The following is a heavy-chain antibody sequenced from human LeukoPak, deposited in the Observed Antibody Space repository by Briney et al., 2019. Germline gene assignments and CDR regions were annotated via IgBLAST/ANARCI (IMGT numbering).Heavy chain of an antibody. CDR3: AREEYYYDSSGFLSPLGIDY. Sequence: SETLSLTCTVSGGSISSGDYYWSWIRQPPGKGLEWIGYIYYSGSTHYNSSLKSRVTISADTSKNQFSLKLSSVTAADTAVYYCAREEYYYDSSGFLSPLGIDYWGQGTLVTVSS. D-gene: IGHD3-22*01. CDR1: GGSISSGDYY. V-gene: IGHV4-30-4*08. CDR2: IYYSGST. J-gene: IGHJ4*02.